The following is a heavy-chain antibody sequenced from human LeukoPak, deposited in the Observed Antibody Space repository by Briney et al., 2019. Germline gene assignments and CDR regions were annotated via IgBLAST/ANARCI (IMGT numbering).Heavy chain of an antibody. V-gene: IGHV1-18*01. CDR1: GYTFTSYG. CDR3: ARDMDIVATIFFDY. D-gene: IGHD5-12*01. CDR2: ISAYKGNT. J-gene: IGHJ4*02. Sequence: ASVKVSCKASGYTFTSYGISWVRQAPGQGLEWMGWISAYKGNTNYAQKLQGRVTMTTDTSTSTAYMELRSLRSDDTAVYYCARDMDIVATIFFDYWGQGTLVTVSS.